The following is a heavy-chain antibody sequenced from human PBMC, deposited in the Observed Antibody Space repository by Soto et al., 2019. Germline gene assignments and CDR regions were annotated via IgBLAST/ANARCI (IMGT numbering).Heavy chain of an antibody. CDR1: GGYFSGYY. CDR2: INHSEST. CDR3: ARCYYYYYMDV. Sequence: QVQLQQWGAGLLKPSATLSLTCAVYGGYFSGYYWSWIRQPPGKGLEWIGEINHSESTNYNPSRKRRLTISVDTSQNQFSLKLSPVTAADTAVDYCARCYYYYYMDVWGKGTAVTVSS. J-gene: IGHJ6*03. V-gene: IGHV4-34*01.